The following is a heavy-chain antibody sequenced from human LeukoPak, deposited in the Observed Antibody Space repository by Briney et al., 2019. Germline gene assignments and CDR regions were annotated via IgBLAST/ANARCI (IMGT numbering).Heavy chain of an antibody. CDR1: GGSISSSSYY. CDR2: IYYSGST. Sequence: SETLSLTCTVSGGSISSSSYYWGRIRQPPGKGLEWIGSIYYSGSTYHNPSLKSRVTISVDTSKNQFSLKLSSVTAADTAVYYCASPGGIAAAGTIGYFQHWGQGTLVTVSS. J-gene: IGHJ1*01. V-gene: IGHV4-39*01. D-gene: IGHD6-13*01. CDR3: ASPGGIAAAGTIGYFQH.